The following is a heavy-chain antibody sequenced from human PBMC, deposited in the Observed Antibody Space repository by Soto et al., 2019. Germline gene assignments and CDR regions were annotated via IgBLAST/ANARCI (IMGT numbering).Heavy chain of an antibody. V-gene: IGHV4-30-2*01. D-gene: IGHD1-1*01. CDR2: IYHSGST. J-gene: IGHJ4*02. CDR3: ARSASTVTTLDY. CDR1: GGSISSGGYS. Sequence: QLQLQESGSGLVKPSQTLSLTCAVSGGSISSGGYSWSWIRQPPGKGLEWVGYIYHSGSTYYNPSLKSPVTISVDRSTNQFSLKLSSVTAADTAVYYCARSASTVTTLDYWGQGTLVTVSS.